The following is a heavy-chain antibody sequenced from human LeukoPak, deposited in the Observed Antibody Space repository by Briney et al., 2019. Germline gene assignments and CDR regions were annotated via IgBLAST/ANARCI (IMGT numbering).Heavy chain of an antibody. CDR2: IYYSGST. Sequence: SETLSLTCTVSGGSISSYYWSWIRQPAGKGLEWIGYIYYSGSTNYNPSLKSRVTISVDTSKNQFSLKLSSATAADTAVYYCARRSSSGYYEYFDYWGQGTLVTVSS. CDR1: GGSISSYY. D-gene: IGHD3-22*01. J-gene: IGHJ4*02. CDR3: ARRSSSGYYEYFDY. V-gene: IGHV4-59*08.